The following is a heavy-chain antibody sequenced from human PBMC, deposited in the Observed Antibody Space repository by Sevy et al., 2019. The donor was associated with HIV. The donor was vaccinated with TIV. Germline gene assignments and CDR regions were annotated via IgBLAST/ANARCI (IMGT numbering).Heavy chain of an antibody. CDR2: ISSNGGST. Sequence: GGSLRLSCSASGFTFSSYAMHWVRQAPGKGLEYVSAISSNGGSTYYADSVKGRFTIFRDNSKNTLYLQMSSLRAEDTAVYYCRTVYSSSWYYFDYWGQGTLVTVSS. CDR3: RTVYSSSWYYFDY. CDR1: GFTFSSYA. V-gene: IGHV3-64D*06. D-gene: IGHD6-13*01. J-gene: IGHJ4*02.